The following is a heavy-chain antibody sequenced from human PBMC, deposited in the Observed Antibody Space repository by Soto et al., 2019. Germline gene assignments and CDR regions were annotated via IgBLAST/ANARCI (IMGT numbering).Heavy chain of an antibody. CDR2: IYPGDSDT. Sequence: PREPLKISSKGSGYAFTDYWIGWVRQIPGKGLEWMGIIYPGDSDTRYSPCIQVHVTITVSKSTGTAYLQWNTLKASDTAMYYCARHSSNFRCYYYAMDVWGQGTTVTVSS. CDR1: GYAFTDYW. J-gene: IGHJ6*02. CDR3: ARHSSNFRCYYYAMDV. D-gene: IGHD6-19*01. V-gene: IGHV5-51*01.